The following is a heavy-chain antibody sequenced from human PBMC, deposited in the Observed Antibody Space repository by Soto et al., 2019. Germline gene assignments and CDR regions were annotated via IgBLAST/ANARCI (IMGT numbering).Heavy chain of an antibody. CDR2: IKQDGSEK. CDR3: ARDRDGYDYYYYGMDV. Sequence: GGSLRLSCAASGFTFSSYWMSWVRQAPGKGLEWVANIKQDGSEKYYVDSVKGRFTISRDNAKNSLYPQMSSLRAEDTAVYYCARDRDGYDYYYYGMDVWGQGTTVTVSS. D-gene: IGHD5-12*01. CDR1: GFTFSSYW. J-gene: IGHJ6*02. V-gene: IGHV3-7*01.